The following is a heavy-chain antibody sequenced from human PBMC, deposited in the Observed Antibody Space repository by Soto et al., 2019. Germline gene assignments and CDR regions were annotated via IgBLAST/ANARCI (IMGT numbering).Heavy chain of an antibody. CDR2: ISYDGSNK. V-gene: IGHV3-30*18. Sequence: GGSLRLSCAASGFTFSSYGMHWVRQAPGKGLEWVAVISYDGSNKYYADSVKGRFTISIDNSKNTLYLQMNSLRAGDTAVYYCAKDLGGWDYSPSLDYYYGMDVWGQGTTVTVSS. CDR3: AKDLGGWDYSPSLDYYYGMDV. D-gene: IGHD4-4*01. CDR1: GFTFSSYG. J-gene: IGHJ6*02.